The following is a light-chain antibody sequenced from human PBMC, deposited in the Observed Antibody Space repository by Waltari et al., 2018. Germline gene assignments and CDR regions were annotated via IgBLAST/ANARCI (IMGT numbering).Light chain of an antibody. CDR2: VNRDGRH. Sequence: QLVLTQSPSASASLGASVKLTCTLSSGHSSNVIAWLQQQPGKGPGSLMRVNRDGRHSRGGEFPARFSGSSSGAERYLTISSRQSEDEADYYCQTGGHGTWVFGGGTKLTGL. CDR3: QTGGHGTWV. J-gene: IGLJ3*02. V-gene: IGLV4-69*01. CDR1: SGHSSNV.